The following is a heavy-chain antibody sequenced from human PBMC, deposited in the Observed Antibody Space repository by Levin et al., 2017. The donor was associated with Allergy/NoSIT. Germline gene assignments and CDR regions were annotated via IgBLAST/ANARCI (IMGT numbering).Heavy chain of an antibody. V-gene: IGHV1-46*01. CDR1: GYIFTHFY. CDR3: ARASHYFDY. Sequence: GESLKISCKASGYIFTHFYMHWVRQAPGQGLEWMGKINPSGGSTTYVQKFQGRVTMSRDTSTSTVYMELSSLRSEDTAVYYCARASHYFDYWGRGTLVTVSS. CDR2: INPSGGST. J-gene: IGHJ4*02.